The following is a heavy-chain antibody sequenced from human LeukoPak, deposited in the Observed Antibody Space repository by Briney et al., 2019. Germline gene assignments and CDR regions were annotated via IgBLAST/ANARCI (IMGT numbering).Heavy chain of an antibody. J-gene: IGHJ3*02. Sequence: GGSLRLSCAASGFTFDDYGMRWVRQAPGKGLEWVSGINWNGGSTDYADSVKGRFTISRDNAKNSLYLQMNSLRAEDTALYYCASSCDSSSSVAFDIWGQGTMVTVSS. CDR2: INWNGGST. D-gene: IGHD6-6*01. V-gene: IGHV3-20*04. CDR3: ASSCDSSSSVAFDI. CDR1: GFTFDDYG.